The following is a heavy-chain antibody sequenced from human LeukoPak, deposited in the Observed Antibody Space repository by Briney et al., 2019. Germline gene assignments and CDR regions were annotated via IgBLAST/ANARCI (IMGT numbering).Heavy chain of an antibody. Sequence: GGSLRLSCAASGFTFSSYSMNWVRQAPGKGLEWVSSISSSSSYIIYADSVKGRFTISRDNAKNSLYLQMNSLRAEDTAVYYCARARGYGDYAPDYWGQGTLVTVSS. V-gene: IGHV3-21*01. D-gene: IGHD4-17*01. CDR3: ARARGYGDYAPDY. J-gene: IGHJ4*02. CDR1: GFTFSSYS. CDR2: ISSSSSYI.